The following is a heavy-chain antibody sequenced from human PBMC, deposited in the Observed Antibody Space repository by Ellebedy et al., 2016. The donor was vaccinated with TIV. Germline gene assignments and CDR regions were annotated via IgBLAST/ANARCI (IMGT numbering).Heavy chain of an antibody. Sequence: GGSLRLSCAASGFTFSSYAMSWVRQAPGKGLEWVSAISGSGGSTYYADSVKGRFTISRDNSKNTLYLQMNSLRAEDTAVYYGARDLRIAAAGPILDYWGQGTLVTVSS. CDR2: ISGSGGST. CDR1: GFTFSSYA. D-gene: IGHD6-13*01. CDR3: ARDLRIAAAGPILDY. J-gene: IGHJ4*02. V-gene: IGHV3-23*01.